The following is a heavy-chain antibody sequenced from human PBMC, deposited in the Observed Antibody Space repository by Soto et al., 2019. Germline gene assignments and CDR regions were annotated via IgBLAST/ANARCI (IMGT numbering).Heavy chain of an antibody. CDR2: INPSGGST. CDR1: GYSFTRYY. D-gene: IGHD5-18*01. V-gene: IGHV1-46*03. J-gene: IGHJ3*02. CDR3: AREEGYSHGYDRKGAFDI. Sequence: GASVKVSCKASGYSFTRYYMHWGRQAPGQGLEWMGIINPSGGSTSYAQKFQGRVTMTRDTSTSTVYMELSSLRSEDTAVYYCAREEGYSHGYDRKGAFDIWGQGTMVTVSS.